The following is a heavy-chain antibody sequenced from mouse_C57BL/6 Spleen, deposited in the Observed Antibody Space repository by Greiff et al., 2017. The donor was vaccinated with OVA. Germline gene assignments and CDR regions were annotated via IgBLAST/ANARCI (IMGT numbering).Heavy chain of an antibody. D-gene: IGHD4-1*01. CDR3: ARTDWDVGTWFAY. CDR1: GYTFTSYW. CDR2: IYPGSGST. J-gene: IGHJ3*01. V-gene: IGHV1-55*01. Sequence: VQLQQPGAELVKPGASVKMSCKASGYTFTSYWITWVKQRPGQGLEWIGDIYPGSGSTNYNEKFKSKATLTVDTSSSTAYMQLSSLTSEDSAVYYCARTDWDVGTWFAYWGQGTLVTVSA.